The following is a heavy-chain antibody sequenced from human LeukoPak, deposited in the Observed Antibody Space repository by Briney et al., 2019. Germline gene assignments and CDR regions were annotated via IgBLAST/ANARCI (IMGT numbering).Heavy chain of an antibody. Sequence: GGSLRLSCSGTGFTFSIANMAWVRQVPGKGLYWVSAISYSGTVTNYADSVEGRFSISRDSSKGTLFLQMDNLRADDTALYYCVKDYRLTYWGQGILVTVSS. D-gene: IGHD3-16*02. J-gene: IGHJ4*02. CDR3: VKDYRLTY. CDR2: ISYSGTVT. CDR1: GFTFSIAN. V-gene: IGHV3-23*01.